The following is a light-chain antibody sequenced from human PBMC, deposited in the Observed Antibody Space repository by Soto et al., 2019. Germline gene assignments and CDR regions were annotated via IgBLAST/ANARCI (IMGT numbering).Light chain of an antibody. J-gene: IGKJ2*01. CDR3: QHLHSYPYT. Sequence: DIQLTQSPSFLSASVGDRVTITCRASQGINTYLAWYQQSPGRAPKLLIFAASTLQSGVPSRFSGSGSGTEFTLKSNSLQPEDFAIYYCQHLHSYPYTFGQGTKLEIK. CDR1: QGINTY. V-gene: IGKV1-9*01. CDR2: AAS.